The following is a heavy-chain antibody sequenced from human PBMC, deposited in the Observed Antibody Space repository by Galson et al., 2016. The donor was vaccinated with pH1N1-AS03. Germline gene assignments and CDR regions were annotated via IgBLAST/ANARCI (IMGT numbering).Heavy chain of an antibody. V-gene: IGHV2-5*02. D-gene: IGHD2/OR15-2a*01. CDR3: ALPNSGGNAFEI. Sequence: PALVKPTQTLTLTCSVSGVSVTSSGVGVGWFRQPPGKALEWLALVYWDETRSYSPSLKNRLTITKDSSKNQVVLTVTSVDPMDIATYFCALPNSGGNAFEIWGPGTMVTVSS. CDR1: GVSVTSSGVG. CDR2: VYWDETR. J-gene: IGHJ3*02.